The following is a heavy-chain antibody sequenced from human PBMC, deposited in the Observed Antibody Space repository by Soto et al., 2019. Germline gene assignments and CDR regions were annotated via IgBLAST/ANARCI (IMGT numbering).Heavy chain of an antibody. Sequence: SGPTLVNPTPALTLTCSFSGFSLSTGGRGVGWIRQPPGKALEWLARIYWNDDKRYSPSLNSRLTITKDTYKNQVVLTLTNMDPVDTATYYCAHRGYGNYPRDNWFDLWGRGAQVTVSS. D-gene: IGHD4-17*01. J-gene: IGHJ5*02. CDR1: GFSLSTGGRG. CDR2: IYWNDDK. V-gene: IGHV2-5*01. CDR3: AHRGYGNYPRDNWFDL.